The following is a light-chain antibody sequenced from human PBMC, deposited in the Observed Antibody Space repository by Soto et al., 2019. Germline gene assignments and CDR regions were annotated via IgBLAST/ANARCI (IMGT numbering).Light chain of an antibody. Sequence: DIVMTQSPDSLAVSLGERATINCKSSQSVLYSSNNKNYLAWYQQKPGQPPKLLIYWASTRESGVPDRFSGSGSGTDFTLTISSLQAEDVAVYYCQHMGTFSQGTKVEIK. CDR1: QSVLYSSNNKNY. V-gene: IGKV4-1*01. J-gene: IGKJ1*01. CDR2: WAS. CDR3: QHMGT.